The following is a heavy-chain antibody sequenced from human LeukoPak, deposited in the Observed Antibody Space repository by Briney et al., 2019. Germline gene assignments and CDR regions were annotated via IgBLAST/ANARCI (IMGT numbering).Heavy chain of an antibody. CDR1: GCSISSSSYY. CDR3: ARRGVSFLDY. J-gene: IGHJ4*02. Sequence: PSETLSFTGTVSGCSISSSSYYWGGIRQPPGKGLEWIGSIYYSRSTYYNPCRKSLATVSVHRPKTQFSLQLSSVTAADTAVYYCARRGVSFLDYLGQGGLVTVCS. CDR2: IYYSRST. D-gene: IGHD6-13*01. V-gene: IGHV4-39*01.